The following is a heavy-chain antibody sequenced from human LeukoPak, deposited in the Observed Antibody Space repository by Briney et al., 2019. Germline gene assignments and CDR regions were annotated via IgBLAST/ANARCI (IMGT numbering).Heavy chain of an antibody. CDR3: ARSRTKDGGAWYSSRSRDFDY. CDR1: GGSISSYY. J-gene: IGHJ4*02. Sequence: SETLSLTCTVSGGSISSYYWGWIRQPPGKGLEWIGYIFHSGSTNSNPSLKSRVTISVDTSKNQFSLKLSSVTAADTAVYYCARSRTKDGGAWYSSRSRDFDYWGQGTLVNVSS. CDR2: IFHSGST. V-gene: IGHV4-59*01. D-gene: IGHD6-13*01.